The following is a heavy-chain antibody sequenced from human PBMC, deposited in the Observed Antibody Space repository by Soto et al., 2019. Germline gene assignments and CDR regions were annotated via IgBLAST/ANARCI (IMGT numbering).Heavy chain of an antibody. CDR3: AREGDSLYGDYDSGWFDP. D-gene: IGHD4-17*01. Sequence: GGSRRLSCAASGFTFSSYSMNWVRQAPGKGLEWVSYISSSRGFVYYADSVKGRFTISRDNAKNPLYLQMNSLRDEDTAMYYCAREGDSLYGDYDSGWFDPWGQGTLVTVSS. CDR1: GFTFSSYS. J-gene: IGHJ5*02. CDR2: ISSSRGFV. V-gene: IGHV3-48*02.